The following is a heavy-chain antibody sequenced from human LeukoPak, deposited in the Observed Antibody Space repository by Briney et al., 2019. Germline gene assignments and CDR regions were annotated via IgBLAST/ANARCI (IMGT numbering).Heavy chain of an antibody. CDR1: GFTFSSYS. CDR2: ISSSTYI. CDR3: ARGDCYDSSGHSPEFDY. V-gene: IGHV3-21*01. J-gene: IGHJ4*02. D-gene: IGHD3-22*01. Sequence: GGSLRLSCAASGFTFSSYSMNWVRQAPGKGLEWVSSISSSTYIYYADSVKGRFTISRDNAKNSLYLQMNSLRAEDTAVYYCARGDCYDSSGHSPEFDYWGQGILVTVSS.